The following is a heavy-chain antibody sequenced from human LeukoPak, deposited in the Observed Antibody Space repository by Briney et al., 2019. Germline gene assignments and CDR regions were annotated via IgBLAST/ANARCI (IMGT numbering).Heavy chain of an antibody. CDR1: GGSLSNYY. CDR3: AREDDWNQLFDY. D-gene: IGHD1-1*01. J-gene: IGHJ4*02. V-gene: IGHV4-59*01. CDR2: IYYSGST. Sequence: SETLSLTCTVSGGSLSNYYWSWIRQYPGQGLEWIGYIYYSGSTTYNPSLKSRVTISVDTSKNQSSLKLSSVTAADTAVYYCAREDDWNQLFDYWGQGTPVTVSS.